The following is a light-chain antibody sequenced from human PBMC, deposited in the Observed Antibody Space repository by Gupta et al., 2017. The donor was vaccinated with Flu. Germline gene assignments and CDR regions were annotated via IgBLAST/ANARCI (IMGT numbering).Light chain of an antibody. J-gene: IGLJ1*01. CDR1: SSDVGTYNR. CDR2: EVI. CDR3: SSYASSYTFV. Sequence: QLALTQPPSVSGPLGRSVTTSSTETSSDVGTYNRVSWYQQSPGTAPKLMIYEVINRPSGVPDRFSGSQSGNTASLTISGLQGEDEADYYCSSYASSYTFVFGTGTKVTVV. V-gene: IGLV2-18*02.